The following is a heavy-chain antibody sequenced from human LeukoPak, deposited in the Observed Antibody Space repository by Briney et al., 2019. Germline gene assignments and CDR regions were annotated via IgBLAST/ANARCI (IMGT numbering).Heavy chain of an antibody. V-gene: IGHV1-46*01. Sequence: ASVKVSCKASGYTFTSYYMHWVRRAPGQGLEWMGIINPSGGSTSYAQKFQGRVTMTRDTSTSTVYMELSSLRSEDTAVYYCARVQKGVHYLDYWGQGTLVTVSS. CDR2: INPSGGST. CDR3: ARVQKGVHYLDY. D-gene: IGHD3-10*01. J-gene: IGHJ4*02. CDR1: GYTFTSYY.